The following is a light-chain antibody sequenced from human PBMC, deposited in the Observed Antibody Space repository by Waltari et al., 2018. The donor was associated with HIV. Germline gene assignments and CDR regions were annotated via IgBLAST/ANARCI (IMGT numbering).Light chain of an antibody. CDR1: SSDVGGYSY. V-gene: IGLV2-11*01. J-gene: IGLJ1*01. CDR2: DVS. Sequence: QSALTQPRSVSGSPGQAVTISCTGTSSDVGGYSYVSSYQQHPGKAPKLMIYDVSKRPSGVPDRFSGSKSGNTASLTISGLQAEDEADYYCCSYAGSYTSFGTGTKVTVL. CDR3: CSYAGSYTS.